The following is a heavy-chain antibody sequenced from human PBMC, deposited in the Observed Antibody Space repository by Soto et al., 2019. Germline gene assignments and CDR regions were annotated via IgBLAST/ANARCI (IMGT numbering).Heavy chain of an antibody. CDR1: GYSFSSYG. CDR3: ARDRLRGYDSSGFYS. D-gene: IGHD3-22*01. CDR2: INTYNGNR. V-gene: IGHV1-18*01. J-gene: IGHJ4*02. Sequence: QVQLVQSGAELRKPGASVKVSCKASGYSFSSYGINWVRQAPGQGLEWMGWINTYNGNRNYAQKFLDRVTMTTATSSNTVYMELRSLKSDDTAIYYCARDRLRGYDSSGFYSWGQGTLVTVSS.